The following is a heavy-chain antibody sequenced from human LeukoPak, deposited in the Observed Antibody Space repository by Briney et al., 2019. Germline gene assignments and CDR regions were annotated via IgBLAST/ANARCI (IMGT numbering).Heavy chain of an antibody. CDR1: GYTFTGYY. CDR3: ARVGWAAPRVHFDS. Sequence: ASVKVSCKASGYTFTGYYIHWARQAPGQGLEWMGWINPNSGGTHYAQKFQGRVAMTRDTSISTAYMELSRLRSDDTAVYYCARVGWAAPRVHFDSWGQGTLLTVSS. CDR2: INPNSGGT. V-gene: IGHV1-2*02. D-gene: IGHD6-25*01. J-gene: IGHJ4*02.